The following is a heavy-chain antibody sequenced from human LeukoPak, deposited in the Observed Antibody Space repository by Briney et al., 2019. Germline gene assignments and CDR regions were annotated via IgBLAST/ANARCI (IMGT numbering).Heavy chain of an antibody. CDR2: ISWNSGSI. Sequence: GGSLRLSCAASGFTFDDYAMHWVRQAPGKGLEWVSGISWNSGSIGYAGSVKGRFTISRDNAKNSLYLQMNSLRAEDMALYYCAKGYYDFWSDWDYMDVWGKGTTVTVSS. V-gene: IGHV3-9*03. D-gene: IGHD3-3*01. CDR3: AKGYYDFWSDWDYMDV. CDR1: GFTFDDYA. J-gene: IGHJ6*03.